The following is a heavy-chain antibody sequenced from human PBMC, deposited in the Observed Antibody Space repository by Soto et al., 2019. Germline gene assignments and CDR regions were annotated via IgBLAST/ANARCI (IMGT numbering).Heavy chain of an antibody. D-gene: IGHD1-26*01. CDR2: ISNDGDYK. V-gene: IGHV3-30*03. CDR1: EFTFSSHL. J-gene: IGHJ4*02. CDR3: ARDEAFSAPYYLDY. Sequence: VQLVESGGGVVQPGRSLRLSCVASEFTFSSHLMHWVRQAPGKGLEWVAFISNDGDYKNYADYVKGRFTISRDNSKDTVYLEIHSLRPEDTALYHCARDEAFSAPYYLDYWGQGTLVIVS.